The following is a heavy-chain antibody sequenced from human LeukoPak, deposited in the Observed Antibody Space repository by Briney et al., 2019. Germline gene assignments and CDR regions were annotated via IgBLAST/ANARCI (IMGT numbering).Heavy chain of an antibody. V-gene: IGHV1-46*01. CDR3: ARVRDGYNDAYDI. CDR2: IGGST. J-gene: IGHJ3*02. Sequence: ASVKVSCKASGYTFSNYYIRWGRQGPGQGLEWMGIIGGSTNYAQKFQGRVTMTRDTSTSTVYMELSSLRSEDTAVYYCARVRDGYNDAYDIWGQGTMVTVHS. CDR1: GYTFSNYY. D-gene: IGHD5-24*01.